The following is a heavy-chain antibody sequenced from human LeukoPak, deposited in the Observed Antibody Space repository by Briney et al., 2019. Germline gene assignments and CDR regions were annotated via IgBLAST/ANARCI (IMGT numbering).Heavy chain of an antibody. CDR1: GFTFSSYA. V-gene: IGHV3-23*01. J-gene: IGHJ4*02. Sequence: GGSLRLSCAASGFTFSSYAMSWVRRAPGKGLEWVSAISGSGGSTYYADSVKGRFTISRDNSMNTLYLQMNSLRAEDTAVYYCAKDYDYVWGSYDYWGQGTLVTVSS. CDR3: AKDYDYVWGSYDY. D-gene: IGHD3-16*01. CDR2: ISGSGGST.